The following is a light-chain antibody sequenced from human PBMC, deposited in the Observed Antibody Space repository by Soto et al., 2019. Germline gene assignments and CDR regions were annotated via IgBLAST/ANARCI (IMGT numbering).Light chain of an antibody. CDR1: GSNIASNS. V-gene: IGLV1-44*01. J-gene: IGLJ3*02. CDR3: ATWDDSLNGVV. Sequence: QSVLTQPPSASGTPGQGVTLSCSGSGSNIASNSVNWYQQLPGTAPKLLMYNNNQRPSGVTDRFSGSKSGTSASLAISGLQSEDEADYYCATWDDSLNGVVFGGGTKLTVL. CDR2: NNN.